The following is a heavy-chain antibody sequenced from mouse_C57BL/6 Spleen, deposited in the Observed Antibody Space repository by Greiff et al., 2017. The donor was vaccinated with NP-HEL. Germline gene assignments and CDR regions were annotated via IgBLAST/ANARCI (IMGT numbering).Heavy chain of an antibody. Sequence: VQLKQSGPGLVKPSQSLSLTCSVTGYSITSGYYWNWIRQFPGNKLEWMGYISYDGSNNYNPSLKNRISITRDTSKNQFFLKLNSVTTEDTATYYCAREGYYSNYFDVWGTGTTVTVSS. D-gene: IGHD2-5*01. J-gene: IGHJ1*03. CDR1: GYSITSGYY. CDR2: ISYDGSN. V-gene: IGHV3-6*01. CDR3: AREGYYSNYFDV.